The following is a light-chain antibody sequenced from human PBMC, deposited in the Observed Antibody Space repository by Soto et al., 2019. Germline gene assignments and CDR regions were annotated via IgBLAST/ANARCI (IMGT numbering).Light chain of an antibody. V-gene: IGKV4-1*01. CDR2: WAS. Sequence: DIVMTQSPDSLAVSLGERATINCKSSQRVLYSSNNENYLAWYQQKPGQPPNLLIYWASTRESGVPDRFSGSGSGTDFTLTISSLQAEDVAVYYCQQYYSTPPTFGQGTKVEIK. J-gene: IGKJ1*01. CDR3: QQYYSTPPT. CDR1: QRVLYSSNNENY.